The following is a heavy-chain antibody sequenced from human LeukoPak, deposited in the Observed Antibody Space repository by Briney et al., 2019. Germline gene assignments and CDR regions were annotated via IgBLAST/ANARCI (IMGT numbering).Heavy chain of an antibody. J-gene: IGHJ4*02. CDR2: VLSSGST. CDR1: GDSISNHY. CDR3: GRHFGGSSGSFYTDY. Sequence: KPSETLSLTCTVSGDSISNHYWNWIRQPPGKGLEWIGYVLSSGSTDYNPSLKSRVTISLDTSRNLFSLSLTSVTAADTAVYYCGRHFGGSSGSFYTDYWGQGTLVTVSS. D-gene: IGHD3-10*01. V-gene: IGHV4-59*08.